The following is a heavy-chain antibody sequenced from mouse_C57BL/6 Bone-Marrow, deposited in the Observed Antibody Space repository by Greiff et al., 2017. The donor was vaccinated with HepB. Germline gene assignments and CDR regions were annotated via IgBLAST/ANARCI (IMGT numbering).Heavy chain of an antibody. CDR3: ASRYGSLYYYAMDY. J-gene: IGHJ4*01. V-gene: IGHV5-9*01. D-gene: IGHD1-1*01. CDR1: GFTFSSYT. CDR2: ISGGGGNT. Sequence: EVKLVESGGGLVKPGGSLKLSCAASGFTFSSYTMSWVRQTPEKRLEWVATISGGGGNTYYPDSVKGRFTISRDNAKNTLYLQMSSLRSEDTALYYCASRYGSLYYYAMDYWGQGTSVTVSS.